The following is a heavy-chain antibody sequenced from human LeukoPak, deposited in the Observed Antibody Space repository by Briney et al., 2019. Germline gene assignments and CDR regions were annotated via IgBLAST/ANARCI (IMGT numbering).Heavy chain of an antibody. D-gene: IGHD6-13*01. CDR3: AKCVRGGQQLAYYYYGMDV. CDR1: GFTFDDYA. CDR2: ISGDGGST. V-gene: IGHV3-43*02. Sequence: SGGSLRLSCAASGFTFDDYAMHWVRQAPGKGLEWVSLISGDGGSTYYADSVKGRFTISRDNSKNSLYLQMNGLRTEDTALYYCAKCVRGGQQLAYYYYGMDVWGQGTTVTVSS. J-gene: IGHJ6*02.